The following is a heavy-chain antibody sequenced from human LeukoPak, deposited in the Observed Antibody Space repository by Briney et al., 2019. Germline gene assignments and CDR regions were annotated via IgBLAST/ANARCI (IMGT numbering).Heavy chain of an antibody. J-gene: IGHJ6*03. CDR1: GGTFSSYA. Sequence: ASVKVSCKASGGTFSSYAISWVRQAPGQGLEWMGGIIPIFGTANYAQKFQGRVTITTDESTSTAYMELSSLRSEDTAVYYCARGPSGPDYYYYYYMDAWGKGTTVTVSS. V-gene: IGHV1-69*05. CDR2: IIPIFGTA. CDR3: ARGPSGPDYYYYYYMDA.